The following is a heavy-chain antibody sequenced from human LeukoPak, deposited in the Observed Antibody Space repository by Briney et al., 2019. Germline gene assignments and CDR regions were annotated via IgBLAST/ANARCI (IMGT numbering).Heavy chain of an antibody. D-gene: IGHD4-17*01. Sequence: GGSLRLSCAASGFTFNNAWMSWVRQAPGKGLEWVGRIKRKTDGGTTDYAARVKGRFTISTDDSKNTLYLQMNSLKTEDTAVYFCTTRTVTTGFDYWGQGTLVTVSS. CDR3: TTRTVTTGFDY. J-gene: IGHJ4*02. CDR2: IKRKTDGGTT. V-gene: IGHV3-15*01. CDR1: GFTFNNAW.